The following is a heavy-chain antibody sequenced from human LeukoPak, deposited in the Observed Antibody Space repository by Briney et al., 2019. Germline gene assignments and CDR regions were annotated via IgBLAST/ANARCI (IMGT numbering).Heavy chain of an antibody. V-gene: IGHV4-59*01. CDR1: GRSISSEY. CDR3: GADGEGSGNFDY. CDR2: IYYSGST. Sequence: PSETLSLTCIVAGRSISSEYWSWIRQPPGKGLEWIGYIYYSGSTNYNPSLKSRVTISVDTSKNQFSLKLSSVTAADTAVYYCGADGEGSGNFDYWGQGTLVTVSS. J-gene: IGHJ4*02.